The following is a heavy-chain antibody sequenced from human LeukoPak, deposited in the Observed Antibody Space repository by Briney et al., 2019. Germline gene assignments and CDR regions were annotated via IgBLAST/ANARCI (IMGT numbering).Heavy chain of an antibody. Sequence: GGSLRLSCAASRFTSSTYAMSWVRQAAGKGLEWVSSISGSGGSTYHADSVKGRFTIYRDNSKKTLYLQMNSLRAEDTAVYYCAKGVNHYDTSGYYPYYFDYWGQGTLVTVSS. CDR2: ISGSGGST. V-gene: IGHV3-23*01. CDR3: AKGVNHYDTSGYYPYYFDY. J-gene: IGHJ4*02. D-gene: IGHD3-22*01. CDR1: RFTSSTYA.